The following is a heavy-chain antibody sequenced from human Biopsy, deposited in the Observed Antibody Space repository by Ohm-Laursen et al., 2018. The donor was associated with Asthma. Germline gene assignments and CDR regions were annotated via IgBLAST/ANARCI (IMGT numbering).Heavy chain of an antibody. V-gene: IGHV1-69*01. J-gene: IGHJ4*02. Sequence: ASSVKVSCKSLGGTFNTYVIGWGRQTPGQGLEWMGVINSVFGTTTYPQKFQDRVTITADDSTSTVYMELSSLRSEDTAVYYCARKAGSCISRTCYSLDFWGQGTLVTVSS. CDR1: GGTFNTYV. D-gene: IGHD2-2*01. CDR2: INSVFGTT. CDR3: ARKAGSCISRTCYSLDF.